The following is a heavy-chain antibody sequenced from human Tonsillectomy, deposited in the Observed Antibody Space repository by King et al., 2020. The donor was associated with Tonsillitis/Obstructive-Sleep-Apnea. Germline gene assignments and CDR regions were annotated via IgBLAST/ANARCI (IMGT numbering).Heavy chain of an antibody. Sequence: VQLVESGGGLVQPGGSLSLSCAASGFTFSNYGMSWVRQAPGKGLEWVSGISGSGGSTYYADSVKGRFTISRDNSKNTLYLQMNSLRAEDTAVYYCAKDRRYYDSSAYYYSDYWGQGTLVTVSS. J-gene: IGHJ4*02. CDR1: GFTFSNYG. V-gene: IGHV3-23*04. CDR2: ISGSGGST. CDR3: AKDRRYYDSSAYYYSDY. D-gene: IGHD3-22*01.